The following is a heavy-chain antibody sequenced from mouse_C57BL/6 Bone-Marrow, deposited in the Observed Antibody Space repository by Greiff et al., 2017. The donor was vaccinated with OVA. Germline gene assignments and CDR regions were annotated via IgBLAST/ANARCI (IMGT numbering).Heavy chain of an antibody. V-gene: IGHV5-4*01. CDR1: GFTFSSYA. CDR3: ARDLDY. CDR2: ISDGGSYT. J-gene: IGHJ2*01. Sequence: DVKLQESGGGLVKPGGSLKLSCAASGFTFSSYAMSWVRQTPEKRLEWVATISDGGSYTYYPDNVKGRFTISRDNAKNNLYLQMSHLKSEDTAMYYCARDLDYWGQGTTLTVSS.